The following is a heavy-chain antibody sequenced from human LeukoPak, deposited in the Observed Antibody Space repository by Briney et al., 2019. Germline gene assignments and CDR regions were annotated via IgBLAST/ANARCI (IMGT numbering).Heavy chain of an antibody. D-gene: IGHD1-26*01. Sequence: PGGSLRLSCAASGFTFNNYNMNWVRQAPGKALEWVSSITSSSTYIFYADSVKGRFTISRDNAKNSLYLQMNSLGPEDTAVYYCARDPYSGNYGNYYYYYMDVWGKGTTVTISS. J-gene: IGHJ6*03. CDR3: ARDPYSGNYGNYYYYYMDV. CDR2: ITSSSTYI. CDR1: GFTFNNYN. V-gene: IGHV3-21*01.